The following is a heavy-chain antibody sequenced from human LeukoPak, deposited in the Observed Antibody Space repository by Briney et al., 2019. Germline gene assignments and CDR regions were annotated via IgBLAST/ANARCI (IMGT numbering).Heavy chain of an antibody. V-gene: IGHV3-21*01. CDR1: GFTFSSYS. J-gene: IGHJ4*02. CDR2: ISSSSSYI. D-gene: IGHD3-22*01. Sequence: GGSRRLSCAASGFTFSSYSMNWVRQAPGKGLEWVSSISSSSSYIYYADSVKGRFTISRDNAKNSLYMQMNSLRAEDTAVYYCAGDYYDSSGYFGYWGQGTLVTVSS. CDR3: AGDYYDSSGYFGY.